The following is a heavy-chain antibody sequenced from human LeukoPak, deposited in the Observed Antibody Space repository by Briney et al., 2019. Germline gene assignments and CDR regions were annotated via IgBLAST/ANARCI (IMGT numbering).Heavy chain of an antibody. CDR1: RFTFSSYS. CDR2: IIGSGGST. CDR3: ERDLYACEPRHFDY. D-gene: IGHD3-16*01. Sequence: PGGSLRLSCAASRFTFSSYSMSCVRHPPGEGLGWVSSIIGSGGSTYYADSVKGRFTISRDNSKNKLYLQMKSLRAKDTAVYYCERDLYACEPRHFDYWGQGTLVTVSS. V-gene: IGHV3-23*01. J-gene: IGHJ4*02.